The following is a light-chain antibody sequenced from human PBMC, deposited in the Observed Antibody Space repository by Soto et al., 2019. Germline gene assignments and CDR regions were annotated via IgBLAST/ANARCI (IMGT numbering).Light chain of an antibody. Sequence: EIVMTQSPATLSVSPGERATLSCRASQSVSSNLAWYQQKPGQAPRLLMYGASTRATGIPDRFSGSGSGTEFTLNIRSLQSEDFAVYYCQQHNNWPPWTFGQGTKVEIK. CDR3: QQHNNWPPWT. CDR1: QSVSSN. CDR2: GAS. J-gene: IGKJ1*01. V-gene: IGKV3-15*01.